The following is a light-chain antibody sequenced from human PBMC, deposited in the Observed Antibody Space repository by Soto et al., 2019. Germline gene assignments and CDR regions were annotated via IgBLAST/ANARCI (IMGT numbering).Light chain of an antibody. V-gene: IGKV1-8*01. Sequence: AIRMTQSPSTLSASTRDRVTFTCRASQDISSYLAWYQQKPGKAPELLIYSASTLQSGVPSRFSGSGSGTDFTLTISFLQSEDFATYYCQQYYSYPPTFGGGTKVDIK. J-gene: IGKJ4*01. CDR3: QQYYSYPPT. CDR2: SAS. CDR1: QDISSY.